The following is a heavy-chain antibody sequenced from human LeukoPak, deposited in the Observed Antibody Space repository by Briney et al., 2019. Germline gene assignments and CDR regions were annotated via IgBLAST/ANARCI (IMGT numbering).Heavy chain of an antibody. CDR2: IDPSDSYT. J-gene: IGHJ4*02. CDR1: GSIFTSYW. Sequence: GASLQISCKGSGSIFTSYWISWVRQLPGKGLEWLGRIDPSDSYTNYSPSFQGHVTISADKSISTAYLQWSSLKASDTAMYYCARQKATVTPSFDYWGQGTLVTVSS. D-gene: IGHD4-17*01. CDR3: ARQKATVTPSFDY. V-gene: IGHV5-10-1*01.